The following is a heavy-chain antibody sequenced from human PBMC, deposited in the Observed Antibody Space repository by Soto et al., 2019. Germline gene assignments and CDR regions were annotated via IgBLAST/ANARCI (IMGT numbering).Heavy chain of an antibody. V-gene: IGHV1-69*01. CDR1: GGTFSSYA. CDR2: IIPMYGPA. D-gene: IGHD3-10*01. CDR3: ARVTSMVRGVIDNWFDP. J-gene: IGHJ5*02. Sequence: QVPLVQSGAEVKKPGSSVTVSCKASGGTFSSYAIHWVRQAPGQGLEWMGGIIPMYGPAKYAQRFQGRVTITADESTTTVYMELTILTSQDTAVYYCARVTSMVRGVIDNWFDPWGHGTVVTVSS.